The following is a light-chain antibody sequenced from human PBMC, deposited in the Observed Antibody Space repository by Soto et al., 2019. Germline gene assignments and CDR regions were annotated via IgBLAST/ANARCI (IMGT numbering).Light chain of an antibody. Sequence: DIQLTQSPSFLSAFVGDRVTITCRASQGSSSYLAWYQQRPGKAPKLLIYGASTLQSGVPSRFSSSRSGTKFTPPTSSLQPEDVATYYCQQSNNYPRLTFGGGTKVVIK. CDR2: GAS. CDR3: QQSNNYPRLT. CDR1: QGSSSY. J-gene: IGKJ4*01. V-gene: IGKV1-9*01.